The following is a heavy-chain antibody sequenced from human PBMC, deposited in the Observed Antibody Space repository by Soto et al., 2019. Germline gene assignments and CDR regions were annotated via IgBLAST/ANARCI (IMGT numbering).Heavy chain of an antibody. CDR3: ARERPDGARLDP. J-gene: IGHJ5*02. D-gene: IGHD6-25*01. Sequence: QVQLQESGPGLVKPSQTLSLTCTVSGGSISSGDYYWSWIRQPPGKGLEWIGYIYHSGSTYYNPSLKRRVTISVNTSKNQFSLKLSPVTAADTAVYYCARERPDGARLDPWGQGTLVTVSS. V-gene: IGHV4-30-4*01. CDR1: GGSISSGDYY. CDR2: IYHSGST.